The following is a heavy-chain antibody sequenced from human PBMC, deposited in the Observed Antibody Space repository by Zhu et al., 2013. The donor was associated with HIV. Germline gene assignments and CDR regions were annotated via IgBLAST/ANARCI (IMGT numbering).Heavy chain of an antibody. CDR3: IRGPGYCSSASCSDFYYSMDV. J-gene: IGHJ6*03. D-gene: IGHD2-2*01. V-gene: IGHV1-18*01. Sequence: QVQLVQSGAEVMQPGASVKVSCKASGYTFTDYGITWVRQAPGQGLEWVGWISTYYGNTNYAQRLQGRLTMTTDTSTNTAYMDLRSLRSDDTAVYYCIRGPGYCSSASCSDFYYSMDVWGQGTTVTVSS. CDR1: GYTFTDYG. CDR2: ISTYYGNT.